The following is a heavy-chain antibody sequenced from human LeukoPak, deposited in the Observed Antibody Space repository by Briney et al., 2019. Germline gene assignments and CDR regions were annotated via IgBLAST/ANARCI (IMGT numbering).Heavy chain of an antibody. CDR2: IYTSGST. Sequence: PSETLSLTCTVSGGSISSYYWSWIRQPAGKGLEWIGRIYTSGSTNYNPSLKSRVTISVDKSKNQFSLKLSSVTAADTAVYYCARSGAKAVVLGWFDPWGQGTLVTVSS. CDR3: ARSGAKAVVLGWFDP. D-gene: IGHD7-27*01. V-gene: IGHV4-4*07. CDR1: GGSISSYY. J-gene: IGHJ5*02.